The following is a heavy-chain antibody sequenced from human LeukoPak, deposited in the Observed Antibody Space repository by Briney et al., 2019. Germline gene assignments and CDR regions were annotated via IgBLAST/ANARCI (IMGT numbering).Heavy chain of an antibody. J-gene: IGHJ4*02. CDR3: ARSLRENFDY. CDR2: IYPGDSDT. CDR1: GYRFTSYW. Sequence: GESLKISCKGSGYRFTSYWIGWVRPMPGKGLEWMGIIYPGDSDTRYSPSFQGQVTVSADKSISTAYLQWSSLKASDTAMYYCARSLRENFDYWGQGTLVTVSS. V-gene: IGHV5-51*01.